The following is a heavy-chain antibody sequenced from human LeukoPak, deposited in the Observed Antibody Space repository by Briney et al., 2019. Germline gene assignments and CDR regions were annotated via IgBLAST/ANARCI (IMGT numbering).Heavy chain of an antibody. Sequence: GGSLRLSCAASGSTFSSYAMSWVRQAPGKGLEWVSAISGSGGSTYYADSVKGRFTVSRDNSKNTLYLQMNSLRAEDTAVYYCAKDCSGGSCYSDYWGQGTLVTVSS. D-gene: IGHD2-15*01. CDR3: AKDCSGGSCYSDY. CDR2: ISGSGGST. CDR1: GSTFSSYA. V-gene: IGHV3-23*01. J-gene: IGHJ4*02.